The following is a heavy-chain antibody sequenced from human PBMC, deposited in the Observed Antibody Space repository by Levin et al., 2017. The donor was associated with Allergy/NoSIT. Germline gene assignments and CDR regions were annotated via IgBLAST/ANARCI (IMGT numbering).Heavy chain of an antibody. J-gene: IGHJ4*02. Sequence: SQTLSLTCSVSGGSISSYYWSWIRQAPGKGLEWLGYMYYTGSTNYNPSLKSRVTLSVDTSKNQFSLRLTSVTAADTAVYYCARFVVPAASRLHYFDYWGQGTLVTVSS. CDR3: ARFVVPAASRLHYFDY. CDR1: GGSISSYY. D-gene: IGHD2-2*01. CDR2: MYYTGST. V-gene: IGHV4-59*01.